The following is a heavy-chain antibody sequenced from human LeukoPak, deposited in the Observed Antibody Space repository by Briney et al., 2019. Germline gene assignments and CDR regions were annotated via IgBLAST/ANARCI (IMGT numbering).Heavy chain of an antibody. Sequence: HSGGSLRLSCAASGLTLSTYAMRWIRQAPGKGLEWVSSIGGGGTTSYADSVKGRFTISRDLSKITVYLQMNSLRAEDTAVYYCAQDRGARYPFGMDVWGQGTTVTVS. V-gene: IGHV3-23*01. CDR2: IGGGGTT. CDR1: GLTLSTYA. CDR3: AQDRGARYPFGMDV. D-gene: IGHD2-2*01. J-gene: IGHJ6*02.